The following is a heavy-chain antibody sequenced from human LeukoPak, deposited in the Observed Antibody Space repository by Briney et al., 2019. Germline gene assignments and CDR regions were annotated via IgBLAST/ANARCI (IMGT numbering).Heavy chain of an antibody. CDR3: ARGVGYYDSSGQGYYFDY. CDR1: GGSFSGYY. CDR2: INHSGST. J-gene: IGHJ4*02. V-gene: IGHV4-34*01. Sequence: SETLSLTCAVYGGSFSGYYWSWIRQPPGKGLEWIGEINHSGSTNYNPSLKSRVTISVYTSKNQFSLKLSSVTAADTAVYYCARGVGYYDSSGQGYYFDYWGQGTLVTVSS. D-gene: IGHD3-22*01.